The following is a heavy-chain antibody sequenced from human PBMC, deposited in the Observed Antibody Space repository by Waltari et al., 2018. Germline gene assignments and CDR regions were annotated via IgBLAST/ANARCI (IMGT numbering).Heavy chain of an antibody. CDR1: GYTFIESS. V-gene: IGHV1-2*06. J-gene: IGHJ4*02. D-gene: IGHD3-16*01. Sequence: QVQLVQSGAEVKKPGASVRVSCKTSGYTFIESSIHWVRQAPGQGLECMGRVIPKSGGTSYPQKFKDRVTMTRDTSISTAYMELSRLTFDDTAVYFCARWPALSADPYYFDYWGQGTLVTVSS. CDR3: ARWPALSADPYYFDY. CDR2: VIPKSGGT.